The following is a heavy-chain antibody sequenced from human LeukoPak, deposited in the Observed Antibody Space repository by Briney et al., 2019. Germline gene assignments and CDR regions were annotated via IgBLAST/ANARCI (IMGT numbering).Heavy chain of an antibody. CDR2: IYTSGST. Sequence: PSETLSLTCTVSGGSISSGSYYWSWIRQPAGKGLEWIGRIYTSGSTNYNPSLRSRVTMSVDTSKNQFSLNLNSVTAADTAVYYCARGDWYFDLWGRGTLVTVSS. CDR3: ARGDWYFDL. CDR1: GGSISSGSYY. J-gene: IGHJ2*01. V-gene: IGHV4-61*02.